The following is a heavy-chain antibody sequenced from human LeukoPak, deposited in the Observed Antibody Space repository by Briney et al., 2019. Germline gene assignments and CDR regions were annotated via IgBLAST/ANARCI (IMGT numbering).Heavy chain of an antibody. CDR3: ARAVSDGSESYYKDY. J-gene: IGHJ4*02. D-gene: IGHD3-10*01. CDR1: GFTFSSYA. V-gene: IGHV3-30-3*01. Sequence: PGGSLRLSCAASGFTFSSYAMHWVRQAPGKGLERVAVISYDGSNKYYADSVKGRFTISRDNSKNTLYLQMNSLRAEDTAVYYCARAVSDGSESYYKDYWGQGTLVTVSS. CDR2: ISYDGSNK.